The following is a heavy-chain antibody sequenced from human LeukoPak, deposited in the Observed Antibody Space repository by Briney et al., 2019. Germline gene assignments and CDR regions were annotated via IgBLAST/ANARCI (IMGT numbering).Heavy chain of an antibody. Sequence: SAKLSCKASGGTFSTYAMSWVRDAHGQGLESLGGIIPIFGTENYAQKFQGRVTLTADKSTRTAYMELSSLRSEDTAVYYCARVRVAARYMDAFDIWGQGTMVTVSS. V-gene: IGHV1-69*06. CDR1: GGTFSTYA. D-gene: IGHD6-6*01. CDR2: IIPIFGTE. CDR3: ARVRVAARYMDAFDI. J-gene: IGHJ3*02.